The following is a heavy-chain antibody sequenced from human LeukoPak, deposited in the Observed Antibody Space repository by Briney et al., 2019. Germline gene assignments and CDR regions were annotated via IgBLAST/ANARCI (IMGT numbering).Heavy chain of an antibody. V-gene: IGHV4-31*03. D-gene: IGHD3-22*01. CDR2: IYYSGST. CDR3: ARDRGYYDSSGPTGFDP. CDR1: GGSISSGGYY. J-gene: IGHJ5*02. Sequence: SETLSLTCTVSGGSISSGGYYWSWIRQHPGKGLEWIGYIYYSGSTYYNPSLKSRVTISVDTSKNQFSLKLSSVTAADTAVYYCARDRGYYDSSGPTGFDPWGQGTLVTISS.